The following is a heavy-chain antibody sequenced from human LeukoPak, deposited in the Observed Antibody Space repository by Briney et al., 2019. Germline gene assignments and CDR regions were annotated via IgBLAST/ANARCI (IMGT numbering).Heavy chain of an antibody. D-gene: IGHD2-15*01. J-gene: IGHJ4*02. CDR1: GHSFINYW. Sequence: GESLKISFKGPGHSFINYWIAWVRQMPGKGLEWIGIIFPGDSHTRYSPSFQGQVTISADMSIDTAYLQWSSLGASDTAMYYCARIAATWYGGSWGQGTLVFVSS. CDR3: ARIAATWYGGS. CDR2: IFPGDSHT. V-gene: IGHV5-51*01.